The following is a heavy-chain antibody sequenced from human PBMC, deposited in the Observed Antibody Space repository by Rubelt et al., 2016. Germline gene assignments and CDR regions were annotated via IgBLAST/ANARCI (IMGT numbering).Heavy chain of an antibody. J-gene: IGHJ6*02. V-gene: IGHV4-4*02. CDR2: IYHSGST. CDR1: GGSISSSNW. CDR3: ARVVGDYVPYYYGMDV. Sequence: QVQLQESGPGLVKPSGTLSLTCAVSGGSISSSNWWSWVRQPPGKGLEWIGEIYHSGSTNYNPSLKSRVTISVDKSRNQFSRKVSSVTAADTAVYYGARVVGDYVPYYYGMDVWGQGTTVTVSS. D-gene: IGHD4-17*01.